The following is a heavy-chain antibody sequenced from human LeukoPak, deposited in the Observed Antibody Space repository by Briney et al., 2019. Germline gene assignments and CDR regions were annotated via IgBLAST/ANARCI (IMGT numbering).Heavy chain of an antibody. V-gene: IGHV3-23*01. CDR2: ISGVGGGGTT. CDR3: AKLGRVITSYYYYYMDV. J-gene: IGHJ6*03. Sequence: PGGPLRLSCAASGFTVSSNYMSWVRQAPGKGLEWVSAISGVGGGGTTFYADSVKGRFTISRDNSKNTLYLQMNGLRAEDTAVYYCAKLGRVITSYYYYYMDVWGKGTTVTVSS. CDR1: GFTVSSNY. D-gene: IGHD4-11*01.